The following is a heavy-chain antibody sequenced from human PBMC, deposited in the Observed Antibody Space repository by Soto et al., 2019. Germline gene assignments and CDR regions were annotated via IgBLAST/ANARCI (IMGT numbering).Heavy chain of an antibody. CDR2: ISYDGSNK. V-gene: IGHV3-30*18. CDR3: AKDYDDIVVVVAATIDY. Sequence: RGSLRLSCAASGFTFSSYGMHWVRQAPGKGLEWVAVISYDGSNKYYADSVKGRFTISRDNSKNTLYLQMNSLRAEDTAVYYCAKDYDDIVVVVAATIDYWGQGTLVTVSS. D-gene: IGHD2-15*01. J-gene: IGHJ4*02. CDR1: GFTFSSYG.